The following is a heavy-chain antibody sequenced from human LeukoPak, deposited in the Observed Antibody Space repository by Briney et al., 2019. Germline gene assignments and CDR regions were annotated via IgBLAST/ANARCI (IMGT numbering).Heavy chain of an antibody. V-gene: IGHV1-69*05. D-gene: IGHD3-22*01. Sequence: SVKVSCKASGYTFTSYDINWVRQAPGQGLEWMGAIIPIFGTANYAQKFQGRVTMTRDMSTSTVYMELSSLRSEDTAVYYCARVTDSSGPDAFDIWGQGTMVTVSS. CDR3: ARVTDSSGPDAFDI. CDR2: IIPIFGTA. CDR1: GYTFTSYD. J-gene: IGHJ3*02.